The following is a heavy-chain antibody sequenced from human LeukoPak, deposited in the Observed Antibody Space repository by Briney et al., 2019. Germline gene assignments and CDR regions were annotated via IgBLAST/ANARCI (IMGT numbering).Heavy chain of an antibody. CDR2: ISAYNGNT. CDR3: ARGGDGYNWGYYYYYMDV. CDR1: GYTFTSYG. V-gene: IGHV1-18*01. J-gene: IGHJ6*03. Sequence: ASVKVSXKASGYTFTSYGISWVRQAPGQGLEWMRWISAYNGNTNYAQKLQGRVTMTTDTSTSTAYMELRSLRSDDTAVYYCARGGDGYNWGYYYYYMDVWGKGTTVTVSS. D-gene: IGHD5-24*01.